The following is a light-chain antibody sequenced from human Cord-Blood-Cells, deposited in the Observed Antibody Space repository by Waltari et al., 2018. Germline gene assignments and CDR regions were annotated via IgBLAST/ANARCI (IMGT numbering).Light chain of an antibody. CDR2: DAS. CDR1: QRVSSY. J-gene: IGKJ4*01. Sequence: EIVLTQSPATLSLSRGERDTLSCRASQRVSSYLAWYQQKPGQAPRLLIYDASNRATCIRTWFSGSWSGTEFTLTISSLEPEDFAVYYCQQRSNWLLTFGGGTKVGIK. V-gene: IGKV3-11*01. CDR3: QQRSNWLLT.